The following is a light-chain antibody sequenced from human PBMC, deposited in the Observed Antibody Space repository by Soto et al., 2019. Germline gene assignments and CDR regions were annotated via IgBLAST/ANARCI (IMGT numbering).Light chain of an antibody. J-gene: IGLJ3*02. Sequence: QSVLTQPPSVSVAPGQKVTISCSGSSSNIGNNYVSWYQQLPGTAPKLLIYDNIQRPSGIPDRFSGSKSGTSATLGITGLQTGDEADYYCGTWDSSLSAGVFGGGTKLTVL. V-gene: IGLV1-51*01. CDR2: DNI. CDR1: SSNIGNNY. CDR3: GTWDSSLSAGV.